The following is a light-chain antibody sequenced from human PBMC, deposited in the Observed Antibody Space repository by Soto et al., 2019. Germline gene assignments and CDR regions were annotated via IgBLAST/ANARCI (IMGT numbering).Light chain of an antibody. Sequence: EIVLTQSPGTLSLSPGERATLSCRASQSGRDMYLAWYQQKPGQPPRLLIYGVSSRAYGIPDRFSGSGSGTDFTLTISRLEPEDFAVYYCQQYGNAPPSTFGQGTKVDI. CDR2: GVS. CDR3: QQYGNAPPST. J-gene: IGKJ1*01. V-gene: IGKV3-20*01. CDR1: QSGRDMY.